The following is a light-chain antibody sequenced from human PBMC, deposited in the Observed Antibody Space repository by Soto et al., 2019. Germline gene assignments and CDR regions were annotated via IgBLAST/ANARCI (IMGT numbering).Light chain of an antibody. Sequence: DIVLTQSPGTLSLSPGERATLSCRASQSVSSSYLAWYQQKPGQAPRLLIYGASSRATGIPDRFRGSGSGTDFTLTISRLEPEDFAVYYCQQYGSSPPTFGQGTRLEIK. CDR3: QQYGSSPPT. CDR1: QSVSSSY. V-gene: IGKV3-20*01. CDR2: GAS. J-gene: IGKJ5*01.